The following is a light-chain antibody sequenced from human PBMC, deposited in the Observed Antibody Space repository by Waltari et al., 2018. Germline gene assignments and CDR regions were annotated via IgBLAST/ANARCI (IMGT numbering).Light chain of an antibody. CDR3: QVWESSTDQVV. J-gene: IGLJ2*01. CDR1: NIGSKG. V-gene: IGLV3-21*02. CDR2: DDS. Sequence: SYVLTQPPSVSVAPGQPARITCGGNNIGSKGVPGYHPRAGPAPVLAVYDDSSRPSWIPERFSGSNFGNTATLTISRVEAGDEADYYCQVWESSTDQVVFGGGTKLTVL.